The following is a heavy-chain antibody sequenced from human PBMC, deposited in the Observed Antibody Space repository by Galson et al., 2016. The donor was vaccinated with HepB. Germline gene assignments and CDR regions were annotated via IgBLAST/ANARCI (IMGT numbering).Heavy chain of an antibody. Sequence: SLRLSCAASGFTFDDYAMHWVRQAPGKGLEWVSGISWNSGNIDYGDSVKGRFTISRDNAKNSLFLQMNSLRPEDTALYYCAKPIRFLGGFFDLWGRGTMVTVSS. CDR2: ISWNSGNI. D-gene: IGHD3-3*01. V-gene: IGHV3-9*01. J-gene: IGHJ3*01. CDR3: AKPIRFLGGFFDL. CDR1: GFTFDDYA.